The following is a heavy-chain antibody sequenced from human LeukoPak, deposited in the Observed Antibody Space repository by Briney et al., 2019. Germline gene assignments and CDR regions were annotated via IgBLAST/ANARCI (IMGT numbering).Heavy chain of an antibody. Sequence: SQTLSLTCTVSGGSISSGGYYWSWIRQHPGKGLEWIGYIYYSGSTYYSPSLKSRVTISVDTSKNQFSLKLSSVTAADTAVYYCARDHCSGGSCYTPYWGQGTLVTVSS. J-gene: IGHJ4*02. CDR2: IYYSGST. CDR3: ARDHCSGGSCYTPY. D-gene: IGHD2-15*01. V-gene: IGHV4-31*03. CDR1: GGSISSGGYY.